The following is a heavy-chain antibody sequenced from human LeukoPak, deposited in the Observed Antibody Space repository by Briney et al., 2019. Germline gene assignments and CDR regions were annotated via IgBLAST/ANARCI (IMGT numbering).Heavy chain of an antibody. J-gene: IGHJ6*02. Sequence: GGSLRLSCAASGFTFSGYAMSWVRQAPGKGLEWVSAISGSGGSTYYAGSVKGRFTISRDNAKNSLYLQMNSLRAEDTAVYYCARDRNSGYDFYYYGMDVWGQGTTVTVSS. CDR3: ARDRNSGYDFYYYGMDV. V-gene: IGHV3-23*01. CDR2: ISGSGGST. D-gene: IGHD5-12*01. CDR1: GFTFSGYA.